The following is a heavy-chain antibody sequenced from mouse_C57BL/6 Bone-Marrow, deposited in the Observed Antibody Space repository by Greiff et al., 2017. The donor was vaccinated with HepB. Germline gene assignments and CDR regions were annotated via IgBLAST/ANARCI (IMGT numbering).Heavy chain of an antibody. J-gene: IGHJ1*03. Sequence: QVQLQQSGAELARPGASVKLSCKASGYTFTSSGISWVKLRTGQGLEWIGEIYPRRGNTYDNEKFKGKATLTADKSSSTAYMELRSLTSEDSAVYFCARSYSNYWYFDVWGTGTTVTVSS. CDR2: IYPRRGNT. CDR1: GYTFTSSG. D-gene: IGHD2-5*01. CDR3: ARSYSNYWYFDV. V-gene: IGHV1-81*01.